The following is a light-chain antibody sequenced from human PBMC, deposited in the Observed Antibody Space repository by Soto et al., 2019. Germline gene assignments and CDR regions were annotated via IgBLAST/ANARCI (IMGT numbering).Light chain of an antibody. Sequence: EIVMTQSPATLSVSPGERVNLSCRASQTVTSNVAWYQQKPGQAPRLLISAASTRATGIPARFSGSGAGTAFTLTISSLQSEDFAVYYCQQYNNWPLTFCGGTKVESK. CDR2: AAS. CDR3: QQYNNWPLT. J-gene: IGKJ4*01. V-gene: IGKV3-15*01. CDR1: QTVTSN.